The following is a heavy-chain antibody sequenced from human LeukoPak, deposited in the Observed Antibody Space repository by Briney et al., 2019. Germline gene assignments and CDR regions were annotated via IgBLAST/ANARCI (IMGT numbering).Heavy chain of an antibody. CDR1: GGSISSGGYY. CDR2: IYYSGST. D-gene: IGHD5-12*01. V-gene: IGHV4-31*03. CDR3: ARANVDIVATFDY. Sequence: PSETLSLTCTVSGGSISSGGYYWSWIRQHPGKGLEWIGYIYYSGSTYYNPSLKSRVTISVDTSKNQFSLKLSSVTAADTAVYYCARANVDIVATFDYWGQGTLVTVSS. J-gene: IGHJ4*02.